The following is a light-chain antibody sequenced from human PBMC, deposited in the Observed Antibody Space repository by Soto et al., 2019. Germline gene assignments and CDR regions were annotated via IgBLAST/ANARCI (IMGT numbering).Light chain of an antibody. CDR2: DAS. CDR3: LQYGSSPHT. Sequence: EIVLTQSPATLSLSPGERATLSCRASQSVSSYLAWYQQKPGQAPRLLIYDASNRATGIPARFSGSGSGTDFTLTISRLEPEDFAVYYCLQYGSSPHTFGQGTRLEI. CDR1: QSVSSY. J-gene: IGKJ5*01. V-gene: IGKV3-11*01.